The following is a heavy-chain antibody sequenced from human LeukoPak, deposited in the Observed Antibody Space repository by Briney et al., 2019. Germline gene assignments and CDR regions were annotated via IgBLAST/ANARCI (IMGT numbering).Heavy chain of an antibody. Sequence: SETLSLTCTVFGDSLSNYYWSWIRQSPGRGLEWIGFIYDSATYDSGRTDHNPSLKRRVTISADTSKNQFSLKLTSVTAADTAVYYCARQNREMATIQIEYWGQGTLVTVSS. D-gene: IGHD5-24*01. CDR1: GDSLSNYY. CDR2: IYDSATYDSGRT. V-gene: IGHV4-59*08. CDR3: ARQNREMATIQIEY. J-gene: IGHJ4*02.